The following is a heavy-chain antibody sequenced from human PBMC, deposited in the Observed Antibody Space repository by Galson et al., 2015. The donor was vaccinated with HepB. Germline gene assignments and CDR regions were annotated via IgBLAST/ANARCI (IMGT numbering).Heavy chain of an antibody. Sequence: SVKVSCKASGYTFTDYYMHWVRQAPGQGLEWMGWINPNSGGTNYAQKFQGRVTMTRDTSISTAYMELSRLRSDDTAVYYCARDSTYYYDSSAPQYDFDYWGQGTLVSVSS. CDR3: ARDSTYYYDSSAPQYDFDY. CDR2: INPNSGGT. V-gene: IGHV1-2*02. J-gene: IGHJ4*02. CDR1: GYTFTDYY. D-gene: IGHD3-22*01.